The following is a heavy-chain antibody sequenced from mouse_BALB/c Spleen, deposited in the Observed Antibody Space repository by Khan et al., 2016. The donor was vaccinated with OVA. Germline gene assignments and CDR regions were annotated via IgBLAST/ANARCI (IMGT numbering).Heavy chain of an antibody. CDR1: DYTFTSYT. CDR2: INPSNGYT. J-gene: IGHJ3*01. Sequence: QVQLKESGAELARPGASVKMSCKASDYTFTSYTIHWIKKRPGQGLEWIGYINPSNGYTNYNQKFKDKATLTTDKSSTTAYLQLSSLTSDDSAVYNCVRDGAYHRNDGWFAYWGQGTLVTVPA. V-gene: IGHV1-4*01. D-gene: IGHD2-14*01. CDR3: VRDGAYHRNDGWFAY.